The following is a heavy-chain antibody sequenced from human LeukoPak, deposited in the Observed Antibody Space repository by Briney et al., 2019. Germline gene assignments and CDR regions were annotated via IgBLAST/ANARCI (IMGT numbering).Heavy chain of an antibody. CDR1: GGSFSGYY. Sequence: SETLSLTCAVYGGSFSGYYWSWIRQPPGKGLEWIGEINHSGSTNYNPSLKSRVTISVDTSKNQFSLKLSSVTAADTAVYYCARVDIVTHYGVDVWGQGTTVTVSS. CDR2: INHSGST. V-gene: IGHV4-34*01. J-gene: IGHJ6*02. CDR3: ARVDIVTHYGVDV. D-gene: IGHD2-2*03.